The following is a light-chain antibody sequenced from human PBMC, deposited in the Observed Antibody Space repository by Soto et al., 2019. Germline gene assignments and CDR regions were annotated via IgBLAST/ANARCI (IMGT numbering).Light chain of an antibody. J-gene: IGLJ2*01. CDR1: SSDVGGYDY. V-gene: IGLV2-8*01. Sequence: QSVLTQPPSASGSPGQSVTISCTGTSSDVGGYDYVSWHQQHPGKAPKLLIYEVTKRPSGVSNRFSGSKSGNTASLTISGLQAEDEADYACCSYAASNTLIFGGGTKLTVL. CDR3: CSYAASNTLI. CDR2: EVT.